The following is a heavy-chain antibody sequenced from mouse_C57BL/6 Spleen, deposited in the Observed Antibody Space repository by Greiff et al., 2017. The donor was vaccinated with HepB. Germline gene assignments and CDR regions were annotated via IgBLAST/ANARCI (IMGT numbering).Heavy chain of an antibody. CDR3: ARGAYGKRKNYYFDY. Sequence: QVQLQQPGAELVMPGASVKLSCKASGYTFTSYWMHWVKQRPIQGLEWIGNIDPSDSETHYNQKFKDKATLTVDKSSSTAYMQLSSLTSEDSAVYYCARGAYGKRKNYYFDYWGQGTTLTVSS. J-gene: IGHJ2*01. CDR1: GYTFTSYW. V-gene: IGHV1-52*01. D-gene: IGHD2-1*01. CDR2: IDPSDSET.